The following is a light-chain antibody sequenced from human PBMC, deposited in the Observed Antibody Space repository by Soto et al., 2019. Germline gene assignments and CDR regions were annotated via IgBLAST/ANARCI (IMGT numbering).Light chain of an antibody. CDR3: LQYYHGLARS. J-gene: IGKJ4*01. V-gene: IGKV4-1*01. CDR2: WAS. CDR1: QSVFYRSNNKNY. Sequence: DIVMTQSPDSLAVSLGERATINCKSSQSVFYRSNNKNYLGWYQQKPGQPPKRLIFWASTREFGVPDRFRGSGSGTDFTLTIDGLQAEDVAVYYCLQYYHGLARSFGGGTRLEIK.